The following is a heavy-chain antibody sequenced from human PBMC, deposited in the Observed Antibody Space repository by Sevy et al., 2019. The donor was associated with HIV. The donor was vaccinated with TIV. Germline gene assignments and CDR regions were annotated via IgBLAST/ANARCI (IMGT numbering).Heavy chain of an antibody. CDR1: GFTFSSYS. V-gene: IGHV3-21*01. CDR2: ISSSSYI. J-gene: IGHJ4*02. D-gene: IGHD5-12*01. CDR3: ARVSGYSGYDFDY. Sequence: GGSLRLSCAASGFTFSSYSMNWVRQAPGKGLEWVSSISSSSYIYYADSVKGRFTISRDNAKNSLYLQMNSLRAEDTAVYYCARVSGYSGYDFDYWGQGTLVTVSS.